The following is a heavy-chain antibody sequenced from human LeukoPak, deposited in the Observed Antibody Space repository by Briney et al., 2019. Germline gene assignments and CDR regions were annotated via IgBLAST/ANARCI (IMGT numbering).Heavy chain of an antibody. J-gene: IGHJ6*03. V-gene: IGHV4-34*01. Sequence: SETLSLTCAVYGGSFSGYYWSWIRQPPGKGLEWIGEINHSGSTNYNPSLKSRVTISVDTSKNQFSLKLSSVTAADTAVYYCARAGGYSSGWYGYDYYMDVWGKGTTVTISS. D-gene: IGHD6-19*01. CDR3: ARAGGYSSGWYGYDYYMDV. CDR1: GGSFSGYY. CDR2: INHSGST.